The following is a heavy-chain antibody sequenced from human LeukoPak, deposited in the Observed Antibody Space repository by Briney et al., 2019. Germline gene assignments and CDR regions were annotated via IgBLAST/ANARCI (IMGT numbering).Heavy chain of an antibody. CDR2: IYPGDSDT. CDR3: ARSPQVVPAANDY. J-gene: IGHJ4*02. D-gene: IGHD2-2*01. V-gene: IGHV5-51*01. Sequence: GESLKISCKGSGYSFTSYWIGWVRQTPGKGLEWMGIIYPGDSDTRYSPSFQGQVTISADKSISTAYLQWSSLKASDTAMYYCARSPQVVPAANDYWGQGTLVTVSS. CDR1: GYSFTSYW.